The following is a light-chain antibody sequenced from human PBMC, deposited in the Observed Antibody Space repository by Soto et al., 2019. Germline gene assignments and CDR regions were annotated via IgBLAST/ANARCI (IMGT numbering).Light chain of an antibody. V-gene: IGKV1-5*03. CDR3: QQHNSYPRT. CDR2: TAS. Sequence: DIQMTQSPSTLSASVGERVTITCRASQSISTWLAWYQQKPGKAPKLLIYTASNLERGVPSRFSGSGSGTEFTLTISSLQPDDFATYYCQQHNSYPRTFGQGTKVEIK. J-gene: IGKJ1*01. CDR1: QSISTW.